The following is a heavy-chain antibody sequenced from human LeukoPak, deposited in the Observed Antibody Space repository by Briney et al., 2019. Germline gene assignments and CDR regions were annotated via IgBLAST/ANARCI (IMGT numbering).Heavy chain of an antibody. CDR1: GGSISSYY. CDR3: ARVVREWLRFGWFDP. J-gene: IGHJ5*02. CDR2: IYTSGST. Sequence: SETLSLTCTVSGGSISSYYWSWIRQPAGKGLEWIGRIYTSGSTNYNPSLKSRVTISVDTSKNQFSLKLSSVTAADTAVYYCARVVREWLRFGWFDPWGQGTLVTVSS. V-gene: IGHV4-4*07. D-gene: IGHD5-12*01.